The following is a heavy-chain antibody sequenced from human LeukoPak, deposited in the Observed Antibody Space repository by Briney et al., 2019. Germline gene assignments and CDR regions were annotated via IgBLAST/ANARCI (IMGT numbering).Heavy chain of an antibody. Sequence: ASVKVPCKASGYTFTSYGISWVRQAPGQGLEWMGWISAYNGNTNYAQKLQGRVTMTTDTSTSTAYMELRSLRSDDTAVYYCAGAGSNYGDYDYWGQGTLVTVSS. CDR2: ISAYNGNT. CDR1: GYTFTSYG. CDR3: AGAGSNYGDYDY. V-gene: IGHV1-18*01. J-gene: IGHJ4*02. D-gene: IGHD4-17*01.